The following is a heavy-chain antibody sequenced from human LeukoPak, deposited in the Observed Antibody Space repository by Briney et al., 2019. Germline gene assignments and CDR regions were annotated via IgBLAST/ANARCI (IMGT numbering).Heavy chain of an antibody. Sequence: NSSETLPLTCSVSGASINGYFWNWVRQTPEKRLDWIGYVSYTGATTNNPTLKSRVSITIDTSKTQISLTMTSVTAADSALYYCARDRRGSFYTSDLWGPRTIVSLS. V-gene: IGHV4-59*01. D-gene: IGHD1-26*01. CDR2: VSYTGAT. CDR3: ARDRRGSFYTSDL. J-gene: IGHJ3*01. CDR1: GASINGYF.